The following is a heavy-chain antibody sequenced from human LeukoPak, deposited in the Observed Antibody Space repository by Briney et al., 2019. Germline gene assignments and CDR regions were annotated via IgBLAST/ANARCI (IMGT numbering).Heavy chain of an antibody. V-gene: IGHV3-21*01. J-gene: IGHJ5*02. CDR1: GFAVSNNY. D-gene: IGHD2-21*02. CDR3: ARAVGTYCGGDCYSWWFDP. CDR2: ISSSSSYI. Sequence: PGGSLRLSCAASGFAVSNNYMNWVRQAPGKGLEWVSSISSSSSYIYYADSVKGRFTISRDNAKNSLYLQMNSLRAEDTAVYYCARAVGTYCGGDCYSWWFDPWGQGTLVTVSS.